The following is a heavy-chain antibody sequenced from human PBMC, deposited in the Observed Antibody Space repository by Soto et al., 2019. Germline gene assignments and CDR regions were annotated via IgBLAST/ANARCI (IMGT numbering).Heavy chain of an antibody. J-gene: IGHJ6*03. Sequence: SETLSLTCTVSGGSISPSYWTWIRQPPGRGLEWIGNIYHNGSTTYNPSFKSRVTISVDTSKNQFSLKLSSVTAADTAVYYCARHARSTLTILGVINSYYYYYLDVWGKGTTVTVSS. CDR1: GGSISPSY. D-gene: IGHD3-3*01. CDR3: ARHARSTLTILGVINSYYYYYLDV. V-gene: IGHV4-59*08. CDR2: IYHNGST.